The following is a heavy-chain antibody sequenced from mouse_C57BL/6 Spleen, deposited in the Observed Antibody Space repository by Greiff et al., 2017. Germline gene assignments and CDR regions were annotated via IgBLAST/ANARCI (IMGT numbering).Heavy chain of an antibody. J-gene: IGHJ3*01. CDR3: ARSYGSSYPARFAY. D-gene: IGHD1-1*01. V-gene: IGHV1-18*01. Sequence: EVQLQQSGPELVKPGASVKIPCKASGYTFTDYNMDWVKQSHGKSLEWIGDINPNNGGTIYNQKFKGKATLTVDTSSSTAYMELRSLTSEDTAVYYCARSYGSSYPARFAYWGQGTLVTVSA. CDR2: INPNNGGT. CDR1: GYTFTDYN.